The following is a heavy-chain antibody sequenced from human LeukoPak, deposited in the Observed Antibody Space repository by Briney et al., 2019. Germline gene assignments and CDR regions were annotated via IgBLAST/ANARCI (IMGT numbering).Heavy chain of an antibody. J-gene: IGHJ6*02. V-gene: IGHV1-2*02. Sequence: ASVKVSCKASGYTFTGYYMHWVRQAPGQGLEWMGWINPNSAGTNYAQKFQGRVTMTRDTSISTAYMELSRLRSDDTAVYYCARDGAYCSSTSCLASYYYYYGMDVWGQGTTVTVSS. CDR3: ARDGAYCSSTSCLASYYYYYGMDV. D-gene: IGHD2-2*01. CDR2: INPNSAGT. CDR1: GYTFTGYY.